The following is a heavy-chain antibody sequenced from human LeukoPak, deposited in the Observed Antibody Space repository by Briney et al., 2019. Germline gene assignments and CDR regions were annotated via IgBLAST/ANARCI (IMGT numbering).Heavy chain of an antibody. CDR2: IFNGDNT. Sequence: PGGSLRLSCAASGFTVSGYYMTWVRQAPGKGLEWVSLIFNGDNTYYADSVKGRFTISRDNSGNTLYLQMNSLRAVDTAVYYCARVTGSYSFDYWGQGTLVTASS. D-gene: IGHD1-26*01. CDR1: GFTVSGYY. J-gene: IGHJ4*02. V-gene: IGHV3-53*01. CDR3: ARVTGSYSFDY.